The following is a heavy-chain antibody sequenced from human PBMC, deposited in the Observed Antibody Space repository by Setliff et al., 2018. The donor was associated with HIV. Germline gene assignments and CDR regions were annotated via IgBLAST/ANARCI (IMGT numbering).Heavy chain of an antibody. D-gene: IGHD2-15*01. Sequence: PSETLSLTCTVSGGSVSSGTYCWTWIRQPPGKGLEWIGYIYYSGSTNYNPSLKTRVTVSADTSKNQFSLKLTSVTAADTAVYYCARDGGGFASGTFDIWGQGTKVTVSS. V-gene: IGHV4-61*01. CDR2: IYYSGST. CDR3: ARDGGGFASGTFDI. J-gene: IGHJ3*02. CDR1: GGSVSSGTYC.